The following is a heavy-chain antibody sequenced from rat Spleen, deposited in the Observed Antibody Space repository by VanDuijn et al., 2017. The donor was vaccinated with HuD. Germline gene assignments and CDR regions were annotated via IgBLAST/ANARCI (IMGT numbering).Heavy chain of an antibody. V-gene: IGHV3-1*01. Sequence: EVQLQESGPGLMKPSQSLSLTCSVTGYSITSNYWGWIRKFPGNKMEWMGYIDFSGSTGYNPSLKTRISITRDTSKNQFFLRVISVTSEDTATYYCARSEGVHYYLPFADWGQGTLVTVSS. J-gene: IGHJ3*01. D-gene: IGHD1-1*01. CDR3: ARSEGVHYYLPFAD. CDR2: IDFSGST. CDR1: GYSITSNY.